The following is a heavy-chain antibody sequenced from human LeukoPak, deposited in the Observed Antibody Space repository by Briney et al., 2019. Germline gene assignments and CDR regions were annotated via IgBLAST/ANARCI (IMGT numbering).Heavy chain of an antibody. CDR1: GFTFSSYG. J-gene: IGHJ4*02. CDR2: ILSDGSNT. D-gene: IGHD2-2*01. V-gene: IGHV3-33*01. Sequence: GGSLRLSCAASGFTFSSYGVHWVRQAPGKGLEWVAAILSDGSNTYYADSVKGRFTISRDNSKNTLYLQMNSLRAEDTAVYFCARDVCSSTSCSFGYWGQGTLVTVSS. CDR3: ARDVCSSTSCSFGY.